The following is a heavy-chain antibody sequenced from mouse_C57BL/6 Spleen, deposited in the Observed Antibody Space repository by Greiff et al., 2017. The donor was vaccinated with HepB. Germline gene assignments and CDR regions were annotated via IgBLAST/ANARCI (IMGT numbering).Heavy chain of an antibody. CDR1: GFTFSSYG. D-gene: IGHD1-1*01. CDR3: ARPPITTVVANWYFDV. J-gene: IGHJ1*03. CDR2: ISSGGSYT. Sequence: VQLVESGGDLVKPGGSLKLSCAASGFTFSSYGMSWVRQTPDKRLEWVATISSGGSYTYYPDSVKGRFTISRDNAKNTLYLQMSSLKSEDTAMYYCARPPITTVVANWYFDVWGTGTTVTVSS. V-gene: IGHV5-6*01.